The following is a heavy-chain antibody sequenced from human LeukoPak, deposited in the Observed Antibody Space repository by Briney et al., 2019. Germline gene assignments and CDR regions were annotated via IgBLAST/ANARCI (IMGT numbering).Heavy chain of an antibody. CDR2: ISAYNGNT. V-gene: IGHV1-18*01. Sequence: ASVKVSCKASGYTFTSYGISRVRQAPGQGLEWMGWISAYNGNTNYAQKLQGRVTMTTDTSTSTAYMELRSLRSDDTAVYYCARNVDTAMGLYGMDVWGQGTTVTVSS. J-gene: IGHJ6*02. CDR1: GYTFTSYG. CDR3: ARNVDTAMGLYGMDV. D-gene: IGHD5-18*01.